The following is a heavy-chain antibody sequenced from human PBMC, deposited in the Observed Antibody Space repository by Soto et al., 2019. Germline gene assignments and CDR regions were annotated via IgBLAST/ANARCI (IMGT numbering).Heavy chain of an antibody. CDR3: ARQIYDSDTGPNFQYYFDS. D-gene: IGHD3-22*01. Sequence: GQSLKISYDGCGYSVAGSWITRVRPQPGKGLWWMGRIDPSDSHTYYSPSFRGHVTISATKSITTVFLQWSSLRASDTAMYYCARQIYDSDTGPNFQYYFDSWGQGTPVTGSS. CDR2: IDPSDSHT. V-gene: IGHV5-10-1*01. J-gene: IGHJ4*02. CDR1: GYSVAGSW.